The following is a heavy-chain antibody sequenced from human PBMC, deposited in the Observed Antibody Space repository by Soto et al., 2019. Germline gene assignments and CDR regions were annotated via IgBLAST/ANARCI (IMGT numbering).Heavy chain of an antibody. V-gene: IGHV4-4*07. D-gene: IGHD3-3*01. J-gene: IGHJ5*02. CDR1: GGAISSYY. Sequence: PSETLSLTCTVSGGAISSYYWTWIRQPAGKGLEWIGRIYSSGSTKYNPSLQSRVTRPLDTSKNQFSLRLTSVTAADTALYYCARGQRFSDWFDPWGQGTLVTVPS. CDR3: ARGQRFSDWFDP. CDR2: IYSSGST.